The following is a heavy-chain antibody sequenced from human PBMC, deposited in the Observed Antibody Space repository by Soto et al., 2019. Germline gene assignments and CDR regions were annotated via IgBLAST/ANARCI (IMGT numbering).Heavy chain of an antibody. CDR2: INPSGGST. CDR1: GYTFTSYY. Sequence: ASVKVSCKASGYTFTSYYMHWVRQAPGQGLEWMGIINPSGGSTSYAQRFQGRVTMTRDTSTSTVYMELSSLRSEDTAVYYCAREGYSYGFFEYWGQGTLVTVSS. CDR3: AREGYSYGFFEY. J-gene: IGHJ4*02. D-gene: IGHD5-18*01. V-gene: IGHV1-46*01.